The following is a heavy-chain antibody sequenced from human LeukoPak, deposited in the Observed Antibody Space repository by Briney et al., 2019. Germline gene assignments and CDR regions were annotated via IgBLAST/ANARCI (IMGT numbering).Heavy chain of an antibody. CDR2: IYSGGST. J-gene: IGHJ6*03. D-gene: IGHD3-22*01. CDR3: ARGVVNYLYYYMDV. V-gene: IGHV3-66*02. Sequence: GGSLRLSCAASGFTFSSYAMSWVRQAPGKGLEWVSVIYSGGSTYYADSVKGGFTISRDNSKNTLYLQMNSMRAEDTAVYYCARGVVNYLYYYMDVWGKGTTVTVSS. CDR1: GFTFSSYA.